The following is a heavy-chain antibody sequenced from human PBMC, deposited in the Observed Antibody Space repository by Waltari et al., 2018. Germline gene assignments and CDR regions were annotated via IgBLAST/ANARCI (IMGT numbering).Heavy chain of an antibody. J-gene: IGHJ3*02. V-gene: IGHV4-38-2*01. CDR3: ARTILSGEYSGYDYAFDI. CDR1: GYSISSGYY. D-gene: IGHD5-12*01. Sequence: QVQLQESGPGLVKPSETLSLTCAVSGYSISSGYYWGWIRQPPGKGLEWIGSIYHRGSTYYNPALKSRVTISVDTSKNQFSLKLSSVTAADTAVYYCARTILSGEYSGYDYAFDIWGQGTMVTVSS. CDR2: IYHRGST.